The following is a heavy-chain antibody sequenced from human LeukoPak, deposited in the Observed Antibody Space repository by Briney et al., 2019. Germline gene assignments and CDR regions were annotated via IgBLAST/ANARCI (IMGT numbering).Heavy chain of an antibody. CDR2: INPSGRST. V-gene: IGHV1-46*01. CDR1: GYTFTNYY. Sequence: ASVKVSCKAPGYTFTNYYMHWVRQAPGQGLEWMGIINPSGRSTTYVQQFQGRVTMTRDMSTSTVYMELSSLRSEDTAVYYCARGRNYYDSSDYYEGDAFDVWGQGTVVTVSS. CDR3: ARGRNYYDSSDYYEGDAFDV. J-gene: IGHJ3*01. D-gene: IGHD3-22*01.